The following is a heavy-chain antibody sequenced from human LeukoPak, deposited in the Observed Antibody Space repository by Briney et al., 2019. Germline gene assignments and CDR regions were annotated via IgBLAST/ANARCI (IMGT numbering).Heavy chain of an antibody. J-gene: IGHJ4*02. Sequence: ASVTVSCKASGYTFTSYYMHWARQAPGQGLEWMGIINPSGGSTSYAQKFQGRVTMTRDTSTSTVYMELSSLRSEDTAVYYCASLAAAGNSLFDYWGQGTLVTVSS. CDR1: GYTFTSYY. V-gene: IGHV1-46*01. CDR3: ASLAAAGNSLFDY. D-gene: IGHD6-13*01. CDR2: INPSGGST.